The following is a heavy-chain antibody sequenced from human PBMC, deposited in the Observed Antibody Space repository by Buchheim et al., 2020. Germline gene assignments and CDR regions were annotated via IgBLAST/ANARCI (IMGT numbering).Heavy chain of an antibody. V-gene: IGHV4-59*01. J-gene: IGHJ4*02. CDR3: ARSDYGDYFDY. CDR1: GGSISSYY. Sequence: QVQLQESGPGLVKPSETLSLTCTVSGGSISSYYWSWIRQPPGKGLEWIGYIYYSGSTNYNPSLKSRVTISVDTSKNQFSLKLSPVTAADTAVYYCARSDYGDYFDYWGQGTL. CDR2: IYYSGST. D-gene: IGHD4-17*01.